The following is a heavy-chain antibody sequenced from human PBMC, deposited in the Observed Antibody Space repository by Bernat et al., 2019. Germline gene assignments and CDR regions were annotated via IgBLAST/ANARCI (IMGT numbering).Heavy chain of an antibody. J-gene: IGHJ1*01. V-gene: IGHV3-23*01. CDR2: ISGSGGST. CDR1: GFTFSSYA. CDR3: ARDRFYSPEH. D-gene: IGHD2-21*01. Sequence: EVQLLESGGGLVQPGGSLRLSCAASGFTFSSYAMSWVRQAPGKGLEWVSAISGSGGSTYYADSVKGRFTISRDDAKNTVYLQMNSLRDEDTAVYYCARDRFYSPEHWGQGILVTVSS.